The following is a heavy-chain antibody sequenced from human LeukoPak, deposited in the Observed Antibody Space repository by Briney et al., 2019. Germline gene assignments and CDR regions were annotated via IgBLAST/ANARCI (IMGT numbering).Heavy chain of an antibody. D-gene: IGHD2-15*01. CDR2: IIPIFGTA. CDR1: GGTFSSYA. J-gene: IGHJ4*02. Sequence: VASVKVSCKASGGTFSSYAISWVRQAPGQGLEWMGGIIPIFGTADYAQKFQGRVAITADESTSTAYMELSSLRSEDTAVYYCARDPTLHCSGGSCYSGFDYWGQGTLVTVSS. V-gene: IGHV1-69*13. CDR3: ARDPTLHCSGGSCYSGFDY.